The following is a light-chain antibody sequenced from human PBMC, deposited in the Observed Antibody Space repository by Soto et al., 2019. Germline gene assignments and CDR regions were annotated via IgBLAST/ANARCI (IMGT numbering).Light chain of an antibody. V-gene: IGLV2-11*01. CDR1: SSDVGGYNY. J-gene: IGLJ3*02. Sequence: QSALTHPRSVSGSPGQSVTISCTGTSSDVGGYNYVSWSQQHPGKAPKLMIYDVNKRPSGVPDRFSGSKSGNTASLTISGLQAEDEADYYCCSYTGSYTWVFGGGTKLTVL. CDR3: CSYTGSYTWV. CDR2: DVN.